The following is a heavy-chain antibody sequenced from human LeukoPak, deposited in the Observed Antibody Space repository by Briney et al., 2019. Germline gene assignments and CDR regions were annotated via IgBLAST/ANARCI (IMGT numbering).Heavy chain of an antibody. CDR3: ARDVTADCSSTSCYEVLYYFDY. Sequence: PSETLSLTCAVYGGSFSGYYWSWIRQPPGKGLEWIGEINHSGSTNYNPSLKSRVTISVDTSKNQFSLKLSSVTAADTAVYYCARDVTADCSSTSCYEVLYYFDYWGQGTLVTVSS. D-gene: IGHD2-2*01. V-gene: IGHV4-34*01. CDR2: INHSGST. CDR1: GGSFSGYY. J-gene: IGHJ4*02.